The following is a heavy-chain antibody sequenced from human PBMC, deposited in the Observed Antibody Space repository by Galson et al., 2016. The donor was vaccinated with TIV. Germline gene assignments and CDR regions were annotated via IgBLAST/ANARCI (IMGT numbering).Heavy chain of an antibody. CDR1: GLSVSINY. D-gene: IGHD3-9*01. Sequence: SLRLSCAASGLSVSINYMTWVRQAPGKGLEWVSLISDGGNTYYPDSVKGRFTISRDNADNSLFLQMRSLRAEDTALYYCARVRDGDYVPYIDSWGKGTTVTVSS. V-gene: IGHV3-66*01. J-gene: IGHJ6*04. CDR3: ARVRDGDYVPYIDS. CDR2: ISDGGNT.